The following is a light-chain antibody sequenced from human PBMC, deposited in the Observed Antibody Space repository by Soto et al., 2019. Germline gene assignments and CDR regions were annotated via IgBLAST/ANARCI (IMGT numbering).Light chain of an antibody. V-gene: IGKV3-20*01. CDR3: QQDGSSPIT. CDR2: GAS. Sequence: EIVLTQSPGTLSLSPGERATLSCRASQSVSSSYLAWYQQKPGQAPRLLIYGASSRATGIPDRFSGSGYGTDFTLTISRLAPEDFAVYYCQQDGSSPITFGQGTRLEIK. J-gene: IGKJ5*01. CDR1: QSVSSSY.